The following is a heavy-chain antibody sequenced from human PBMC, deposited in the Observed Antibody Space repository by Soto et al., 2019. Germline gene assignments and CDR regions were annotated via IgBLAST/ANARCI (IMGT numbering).Heavy chain of an antibody. CDR2: IKQDGSEK. D-gene: IGHD3-22*01. Sequence: GGSLRLSCAASGFTFSSYWMSWVRQAPGKGLEWVANIKQDGSEKYYVDSVKGRFTISRDNAKNSLYLQMNSLRAEDTAVYYCARALYYYDSSGYFDYWGQGTLVTVSS. CDR1: GFTFSSYW. CDR3: ARALYYYDSSGYFDY. J-gene: IGHJ4*02. V-gene: IGHV3-7*01.